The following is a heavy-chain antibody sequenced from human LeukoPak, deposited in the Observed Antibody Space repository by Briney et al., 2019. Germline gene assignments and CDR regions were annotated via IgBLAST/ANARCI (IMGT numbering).Heavy chain of an antibody. D-gene: IGHD3-22*01. V-gene: IGHV1-18*01. CDR1: GYTFTSYG. CDR3: ARDLRTAYYDSSGYYYPPARYEAYFDY. J-gene: IGHJ4*02. CDR2: ISAYNGNT. Sequence: ASVKVSCKASGYTFTSYGIRWVRQAPGRGLEWMGWISAYNGNTNYAQKLQGRVTMTTDTSTSTAYMELRSLRSDDTAVYYCARDLRTAYYDSSGYYYPPARYEAYFDYWGQGTLVTVSS.